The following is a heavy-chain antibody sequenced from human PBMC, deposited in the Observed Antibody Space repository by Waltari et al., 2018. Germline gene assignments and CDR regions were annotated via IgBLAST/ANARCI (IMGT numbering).Heavy chain of an antibody. V-gene: IGHV1-69*10. CDR3: ARDRYCSGGSCYRAAFDI. D-gene: IGHD2-15*01. CDR2: IIPIRGIA. J-gene: IGHJ3*02. CDR1: GGTFSSYA. Sequence: QVQLVQSGAEVKKPGSSVKVSCKASGGTFSSYAISWVRQAPGQGLEWMGGIIPIRGIANYAQKFQSRVTITADKSTSTAYMELSSLRSEDTAVYYCARDRYCSGGSCYRAAFDIWGQGTMVTVSS.